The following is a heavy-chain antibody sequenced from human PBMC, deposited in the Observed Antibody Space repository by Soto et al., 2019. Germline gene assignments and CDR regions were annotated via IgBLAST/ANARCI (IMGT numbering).Heavy chain of an antibody. CDR3: GRDEYSGYDLGYYYYYGMDV. V-gene: IGHV1-2*04. CDR1: GYTFTGYY. D-gene: IGHD5-12*01. Sequence: QVQLVQSGAEVKKPGASVKVSCKASGYTFTGYYMHWVRQAPGQGLEWMGWINPNSGGTNYAQKCQDWVTMTRDTSVSTAGVERSRLRSDDTVVYYCGRDEYSGYDLGYYYYYGMDVWGQGTTVTVSS. J-gene: IGHJ6*02. CDR2: INPNSGGT.